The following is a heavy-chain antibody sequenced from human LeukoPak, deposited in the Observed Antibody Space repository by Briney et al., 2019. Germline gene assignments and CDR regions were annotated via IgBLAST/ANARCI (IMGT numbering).Heavy chain of an antibody. CDR3: ARDLREDIVVVPAAMSSSWFDP. D-gene: IGHD2-2*01. CDR2: ISTSGSTI. V-gene: IGHV3-11*04. Sequence: GGSLRLSCAASGFTFRDYYMNWIRQAPGKGLEWVSYISTSGSTIYYADSVKGRFTISRDNAKNSLCLQMNSLRAEDTAVYYCARDLREDIVVVPAAMSSSWFDPWGQGTLVTVSS. J-gene: IGHJ5*02. CDR1: GFTFRDYY.